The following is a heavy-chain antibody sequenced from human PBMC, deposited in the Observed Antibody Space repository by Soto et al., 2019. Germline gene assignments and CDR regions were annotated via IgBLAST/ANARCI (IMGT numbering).Heavy chain of an antibody. CDR1: GFTFSSYS. Sequence: GGSLRLSCAASGFTFSSYSMNWVRQAPGKGLEWVSSISSSSSYICYADSVKGRFTISRDNAKNSLYLQMNSLRAEDTAVYYCARIAVAGTGLGWGQGTLVTVSS. V-gene: IGHV3-21*01. D-gene: IGHD6-19*01. CDR2: ISSSSSYI. CDR3: ARIAVAGTGLG. J-gene: IGHJ4*02.